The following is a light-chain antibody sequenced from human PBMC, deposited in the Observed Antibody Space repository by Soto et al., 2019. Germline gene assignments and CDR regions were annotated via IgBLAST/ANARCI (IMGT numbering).Light chain of an antibody. Sequence: QSALTQPRSVSGSPGQSVTISCTGTSSDVGGYNYVSWYQQHPGKAPKLMIYDVSKRPSGVPDRISGSKSGNTASLTISGLQAEDEADYYCCSYAGSNTSVFGGGTKLTVL. CDR3: CSYAGSNTSV. J-gene: IGLJ3*02. CDR2: DVS. CDR1: SSDVGGYNY. V-gene: IGLV2-11*01.